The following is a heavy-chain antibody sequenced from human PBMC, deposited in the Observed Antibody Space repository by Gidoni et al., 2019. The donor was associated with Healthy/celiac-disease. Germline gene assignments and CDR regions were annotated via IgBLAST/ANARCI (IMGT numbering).Heavy chain of an antibody. CDR1: GFTFSSYS. Sequence: EVQLVESGGGLVQPGGSLRLSCAASGFTFSSYSMNWVRQAPGKGLEWVSYISSSSSTIYYADSVKGRFTISRDNAKNSLYLQMNSLRAEDTAVYYCARDPTFHWFDPWGQGTLVTVSS. CDR3: ARDPTFHWFDP. D-gene: IGHD2-21*01. V-gene: IGHV3-48*01. J-gene: IGHJ5*02. CDR2: ISSSSSTI.